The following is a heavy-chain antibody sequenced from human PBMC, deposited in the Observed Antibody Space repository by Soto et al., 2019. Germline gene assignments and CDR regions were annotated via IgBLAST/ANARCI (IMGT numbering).Heavy chain of an antibody. V-gene: IGHV3-21*01. D-gene: IGHD3-22*01. Sequence: LRLSCAASGFTFSSYSMNWVRQASGKGLEWVSSISSSSSYIYYADSVKGRFTISRDNAKNSLYLQMNSLRAEDTAVYYCARASGSGYYYDYWDQGTLVTVSS. CDR3: ARASGSGYYYDY. CDR1: GFTFSSYS. CDR2: ISSSSSYI. J-gene: IGHJ4*02.